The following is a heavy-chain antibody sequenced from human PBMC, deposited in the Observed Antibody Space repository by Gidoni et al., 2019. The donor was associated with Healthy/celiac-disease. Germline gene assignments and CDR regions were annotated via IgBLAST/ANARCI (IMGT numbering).Heavy chain of an antibody. V-gene: IGHV4-31*03. CDR2: IYYSGGT. D-gene: IGHD6-6*01. J-gene: IGHJ1*01. CDR3: ARTSIAARRDEYFQH. Sequence: QVQLQESGPGLVKPSQTMSLTCTVSGGSISSGGYYWSWIRQHPGKCLEWIGCIYYSGGTYDIPSLKSRVTIALDTSKNHFSLKLSSVTAADTAGYYCARTSIAARRDEYFQHWGQGTLVTVSS. CDR1: GGSISSGGYY.